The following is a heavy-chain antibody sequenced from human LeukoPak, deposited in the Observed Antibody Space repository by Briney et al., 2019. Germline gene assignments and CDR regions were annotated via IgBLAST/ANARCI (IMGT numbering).Heavy chain of an antibody. V-gene: IGHV1-69*08. CDR2: IIPMLGTP. D-gene: IGHD3-22*01. CDR1: GGTFNSYI. CDR3: ASGGVVTNPWGQYQFDY. Sequence: SVKVSCKASGGTFNSYIISWVRQAPGQGLEWMGRIIPMLGTPDYAQKFQGRITIIADKSTSTASMELSSLRFEDTAVYYCASGGVVTNPWGQYQFDYWGQGTLVTVSS. J-gene: IGHJ4*02.